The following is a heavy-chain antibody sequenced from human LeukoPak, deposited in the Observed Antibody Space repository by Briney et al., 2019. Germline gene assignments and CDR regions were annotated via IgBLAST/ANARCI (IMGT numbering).Heavy chain of an antibody. Sequence: GGSLRLSCAASRFTVSTNYLSWVRQAPGKGLEWVSSIYSDGRTYYADSVKGRFTISRDNFKNSVYLQMNSLRAEDTAVYYCTRDPSPVADRGDYWGQGTLVTVSS. D-gene: IGHD6-19*01. CDR3: TRDPSPVADRGDY. V-gene: IGHV3-53*01. CDR1: RFTVSTNY. J-gene: IGHJ4*02. CDR2: IYSDGRT.